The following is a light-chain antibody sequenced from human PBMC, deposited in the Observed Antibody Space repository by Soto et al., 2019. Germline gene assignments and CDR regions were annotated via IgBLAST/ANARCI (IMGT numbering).Light chain of an antibody. Sequence: VLTQPPSVSGAPGQRVTISCTGSSSNIGAGYDVHWYQQLPGTAPKLLICGNTNRPSGVPDRFSGSRSGTSASLAITGLQAEDDGDYYYQSYDSSLSGSSVFGTGTKVTVL. V-gene: IGLV1-40*01. CDR3: QSYDSSLSGSSV. J-gene: IGLJ1*01. CDR2: GNT. CDR1: SSNIGAGYD.